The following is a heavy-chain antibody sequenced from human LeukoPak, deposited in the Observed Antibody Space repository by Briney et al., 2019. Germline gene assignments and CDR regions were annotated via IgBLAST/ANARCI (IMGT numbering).Heavy chain of an antibody. V-gene: IGHV3-23*01. Sequence: PGGSLRLSCAASGFTFSSYAMSWVRQAPGKGLEWVSAISGSGGSTYYADSVKGRFTISRDNSKNTLYLQMNSLRAEDTAVYYCARDLPTYYYDSSGPKDAFDIWGQGTMVTVSS. CDR2: ISGSGGST. CDR3: ARDLPTYYYDSSGPKDAFDI. J-gene: IGHJ3*02. CDR1: GFTFSSYA. D-gene: IGHD3-22*01.